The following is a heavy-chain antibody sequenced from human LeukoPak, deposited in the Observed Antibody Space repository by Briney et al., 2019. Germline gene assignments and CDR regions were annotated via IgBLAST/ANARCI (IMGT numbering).Heavy chain of an antibody. V-gene: IGHV3-23*01. CDR2: ISGSGGST. D-gene: IGHD3-16*01. Sequence: GGSLRLSCVASGFTVNTHYMSWVRQAPGKGLEWVSAISGSGGSTYYADSVKGRFTISRDNSKNTLYLQMNSLRAEDTAVYYCAKHGPQNYASTRAYYYYGMDVWGQGTTVTVSS. CDR1: GFTVNTHY. CDR3: AKHGPQNYASTRAYYYYGMDV. J-gene: IGHJ6*02.